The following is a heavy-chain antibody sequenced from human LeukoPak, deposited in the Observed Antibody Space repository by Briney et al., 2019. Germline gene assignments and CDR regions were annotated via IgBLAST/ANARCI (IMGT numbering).Heavy chain of an antibody. V-gene: IGHV4-38-2*02. CDR2: IYYSGST. CDR3: ARGRNY. J-gene: IGHJ4*02. D-gene: IGHD5-24*01. CDR1: GYSISTGYY. Sequence: SETLSLTCTVSGYSISTGYYWDWIRQPPGKGLEWIGSIYYSGSTYYNPSLKSRVTISVDTSKNQFSLKLSSVTAADTAVYYCARGRNYWGQGTLVTVSS.